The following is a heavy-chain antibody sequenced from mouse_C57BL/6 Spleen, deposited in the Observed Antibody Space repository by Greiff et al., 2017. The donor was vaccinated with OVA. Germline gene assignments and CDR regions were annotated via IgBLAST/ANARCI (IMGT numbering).Heavy chain of an antibody. J-gene: IGHJ4*01. CDR3: ARRARGDYDVRGNYYAMDY. V-gene: IGHV8-12*01. CDR1: GFSLSTSGMG. D-gene: IGHD2-4*01. CDR2: IYWDDDK. Sequence: QVTLKESGPGILQSSQTLSLTCSFSGFSLSTSGMGVSWIRQPSGKGLEWLAHIYWDDDKRYNPSLKSRLTISKDTSRNQVFLKITSVDTADTATYYCARRARGDYDVRGNYYAMDYWGQGTSVTVSS.